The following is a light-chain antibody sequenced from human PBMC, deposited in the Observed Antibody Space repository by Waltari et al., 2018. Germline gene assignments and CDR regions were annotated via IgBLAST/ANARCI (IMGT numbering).Light chain of an antibody. CDR2: NND. Sequence: QSVLTQPPSASATPGQRVTISCSGSYSNVGNDNVYWYQQLPGTAPRPLIYNNDVRPSGVSDRFSGSKSGTSAFLAISGLRSEDEADYYCAAWDGSLSGYVFGIGTKVTVL. CDR3: AAWDGSLSGYV. V-gene: IGLV1-47*01. CDR1: YSNVGNDN. J-gene: IGLJ1*01.